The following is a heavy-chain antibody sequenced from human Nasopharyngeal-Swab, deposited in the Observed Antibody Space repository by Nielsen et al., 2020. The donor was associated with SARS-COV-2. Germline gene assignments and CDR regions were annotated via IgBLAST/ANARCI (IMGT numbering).Heavy chain of an antibody. CDR3: ARERTDCSGGSCYSYGMDV. CDR2: IGTAGDT. J-gene: IGHJ6*02. D-gene: IGHD2-15*01. Sequence: GESLKISCAASGFTFSSYDMHWVRQATGKGLEWVSAIGTAGDTYYPGSVKGRFTISRENAKNSLYLQMNSLRAGDTAVCYCARERTDCSGGSCYSYGMDVWGQGTTVTVSS. CDR1: GFTFSSYD. V-gene: IGHV3-13*01.